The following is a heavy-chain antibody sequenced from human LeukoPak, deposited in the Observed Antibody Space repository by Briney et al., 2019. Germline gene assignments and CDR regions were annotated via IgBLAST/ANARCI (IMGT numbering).Heavy chain of an antibody. CDR2: IKPKTDGETT. J-gene: IGHJ4*02. CDR1: GFSFSDYS. V-gene: IGHV3-15*07. D-gene: IGHD2-21*01. CDR3: ITPLPYSAQ. Sequence: GGSLRLSCAASGFSFSDYSINWFRQTPGKGLEWVGRIKPKTDGETTEYAAPVKDRFSISRDDSKSMMYLQMNSLKTEDTAVYYCITPLPYSAQGGQGTLVTVSS.